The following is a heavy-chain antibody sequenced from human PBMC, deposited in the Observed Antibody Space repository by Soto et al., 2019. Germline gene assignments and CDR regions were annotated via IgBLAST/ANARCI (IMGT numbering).Heavy chain of an antibody. CDR3: ARTGITGDYGVDV. J-gene: IGHJ6*02. Sequence: TGLTMVNPTHTLTLTCTFPGFSLSTTGMRVNWIRQLPGKALEWLARIDWDNDKFYSSSLKTRLTIPKDTSNNQVVLTMANMDPVYTAAYYCARTGITGDYGVDVWGQGTTVTVSS. CDR1: GFSLSTTGMR. CDR2: IDWDNDK. D-gene: IGHD6-13*01. V-gene: IGHV2-70*04.